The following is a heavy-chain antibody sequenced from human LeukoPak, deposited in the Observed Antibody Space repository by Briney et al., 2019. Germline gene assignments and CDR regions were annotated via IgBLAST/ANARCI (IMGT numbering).Heavy chain of an antibody. CDR2: IKSDGSST. D-gene: IGHD3-22*01. Sequence: PGGSLRLSCAASGFTFSSYWMHWVRQAPRKGLVWVSRIKSDGSSTNYADSVKGRFTISRDNSKNTLYLQMNSLRAEDTAVYYCAKVAMIVVVTLGGFDYWGQGTLVTVSS. J-gene: IGHJ4*02. CDR1: GFTFSSYW. CDR3: AKVAMIVVVTLGGFDY. V-gene: IGHV3-74*01.